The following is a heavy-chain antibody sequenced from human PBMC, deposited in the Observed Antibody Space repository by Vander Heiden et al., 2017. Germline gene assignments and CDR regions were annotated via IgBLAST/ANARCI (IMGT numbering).Heavy chain of an antibody. J-gene: IGHJ6*02. Sequence: EVQLVESGGGLVQPGGSLRLSCAASGFTFSSYDMHWVRQATGKGLEWVSAIGTAGDTYYPGSVKGRFTISKENAKNSLYLQMNSLRAGDTAVYYCARVKAIFGVVPNYYGMDVWGQGTTVTVSS. CDR3: ARVKAIFGVVPNYYGMDV. D-gene: IGHD3-3*01. CDR1: GFTFSSYD. CDR2: IGTAGDT. V-gene: IGHV3-13*01.